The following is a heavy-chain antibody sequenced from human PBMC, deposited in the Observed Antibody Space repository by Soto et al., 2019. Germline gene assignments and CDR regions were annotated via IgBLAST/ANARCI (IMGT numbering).Heavy chain of an antibody. Sequence: SETLSLTCAVYGGSFSGYYWSWIRQPPGKGLEWIGEINHSGSTNYNPSLKSRVTISVDTSKNQFSLKLSSVTAADTAVYYCAREDTAMVTYRPFDYWGQGTLVTVSS. V-gene: IGHV4-34*01. D-gene: IGHD5-18*01. CDR1: GGSFSGYY. J-gene: IGHJ4*02. CDR2: INHSGST. CDR3: AREDTAMVTYRPFDY.